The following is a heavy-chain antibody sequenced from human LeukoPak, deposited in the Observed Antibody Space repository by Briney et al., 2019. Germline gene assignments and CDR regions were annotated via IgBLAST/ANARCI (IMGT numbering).Heavy chain of an antibody. D-gene: IGHD1-7*01. CDR1: GFTFDDYA. CDR2: ISGDGGST. CDR3: AKAAGYNWNYAGDY. Sequence: GGSLRLSCAASGFTFDDYAMHWVRQAPGKGLEWGSLISGDGGSTYYADSVKGRFTISRDNSKNSLYLQMNSLRTEDTALYYCAKAAGYNWNYAGDYWGQGTLVTVSS. J-gene: IGHJ4*02. V-gene: IGHV3-43*02.